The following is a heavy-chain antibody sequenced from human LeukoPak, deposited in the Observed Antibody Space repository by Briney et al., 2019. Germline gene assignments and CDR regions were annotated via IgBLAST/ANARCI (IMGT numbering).Heavy chain of an antibody. J-gene: IGHJ4*02. CDR1: GGSISSSDFN. CDR2: ISYSGST. Sequence: PSETLSLTCTVSGGSISSSDFNWGWIRQPPGKGLEWIGVISYSGSTYYNPSLKSRVTISVDTSKSHFSLKVSSVTAADTAVYYCASADQGFDYWGQGTLVTVSS. V-gene: IGHV4-39*01. CDR3: ASADQGFDY.